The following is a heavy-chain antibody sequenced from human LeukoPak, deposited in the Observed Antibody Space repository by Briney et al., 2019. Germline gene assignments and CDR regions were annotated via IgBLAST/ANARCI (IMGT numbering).Heavy chain of an antibody. CDR3: AKDRSQQLAKFDY. CDR1: GFPFSSYG. J-gene: IGHJ4*02. V-gene: IGHV3-23*01. Sequence: GSLRLSCAASGFPFSSYGMSWVRQAPGKGLKWVSVISGSGGSTFYADSVKGRFTISRDNSKNTLYLQMNSLRAEDTAVYYCAKDRSQQLAKFDYWGQGTLVIVSS. D-gene: IGHD3-3*02. CDR2: ISGSGGST.